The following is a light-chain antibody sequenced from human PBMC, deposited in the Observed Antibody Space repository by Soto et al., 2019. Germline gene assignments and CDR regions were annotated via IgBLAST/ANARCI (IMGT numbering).Light chain of an antibody. CDR3: CSYAGRYTYV. J-gene: IGLJ1*01. CDR1: SSPVGGYHY. CDR2: AVS. Sequence: QSVLTQPRSVSGSPGQSVTISCTGTSSPVGGYHYVSWYQQFPGKAPKLMIYAVSQRPSGVPDRFSGSESGNTASLTISGPQAEDEADYHCCSYAGRYTYVFGTGTKVTVL. V-gene: IGLV2-11*01.